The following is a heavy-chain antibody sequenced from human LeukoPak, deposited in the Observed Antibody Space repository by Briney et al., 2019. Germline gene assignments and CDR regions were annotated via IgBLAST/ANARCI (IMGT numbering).Heavy chain of an antibody. CDR3: ATRFDY. V-gene: IGHV3-48*04. Sequence: GGSLRLSCAASGFTFSSYSMNWVRQAPGKGLEWVSYVSDSGTTMDYADSVKGRFTISRDNAKNSLYLQMHSLRVEDTAVYYCATRFDYWGQGTLVTVSS. CDR2: VSDSGTTM. CDR1: GFTFSSYS. J-gene: IGHJ4*02.